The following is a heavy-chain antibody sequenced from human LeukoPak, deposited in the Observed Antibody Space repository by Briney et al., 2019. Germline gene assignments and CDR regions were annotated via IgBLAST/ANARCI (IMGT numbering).Heavy chain of an antibody. D-gene: IGHD4-23*01. CDR2: INPSGGST. CDR1: AYTSTSYY. CDR3: ARDNSVEDTAWWFDP. Sequence: ASVKVSCKASAYTSTSYYMHWVRQAPGQGLEWMGIINPSGGSTSYAQKFQGRVTMTRDMSTSTDYMELSSLRSEDTAVYYCARDNSVEDTAWWFDPWGQGTLVTVSS. J-gene: IGHJ5*02. V-gene: IGHV1-46*01.